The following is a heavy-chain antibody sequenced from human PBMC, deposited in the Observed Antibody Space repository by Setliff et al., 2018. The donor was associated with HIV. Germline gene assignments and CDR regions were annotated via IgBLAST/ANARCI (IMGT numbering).Heavy chain of an antibody. D-gene: IGHD2-2*01. V-gene: IGHV4-59*01. CDR3: ARSSRGEGAAFDI. CDR2: IYYSGST. Sequence: PSETLSLTCTVSGGSISSYYWSWIRQPPGKGLEWIGYIYYSGSTNYYPSLRSRVTISVDTSKNQFSLKLTSVTAADTAVYFCARSSRGEGAAFDIWGQGTKVTVSS. J-gene: IGHJ3*02. CDR1: GGSISSYY.